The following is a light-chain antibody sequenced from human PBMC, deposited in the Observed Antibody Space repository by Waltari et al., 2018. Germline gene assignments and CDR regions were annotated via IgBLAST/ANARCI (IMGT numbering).Light chain of an antibody. V-gene: IGKV3-15*01. Sequence: EIVMTQSPATLSVFPGERATLSCRASQGVSSNLAWYQQKPGQAPRLLIYGASSRATGIPGRFSGSGSGTDFTLTISSLQSEDFAVYYCQQYNSWPPYTFGQGTKLQIK. J-gene: IGKJ2*01. CDR1: QGVSSN. CDR2: GAS. CDR3: QQYNSWPPYT.